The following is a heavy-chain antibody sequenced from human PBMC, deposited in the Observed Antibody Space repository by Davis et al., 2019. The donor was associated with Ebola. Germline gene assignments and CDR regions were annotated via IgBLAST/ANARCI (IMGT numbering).Heavy chain of an antibody. Sequence: ASVTVSCKASGYTVNGYHLHWVRQAPGQGFEWMAWINSHSGDTNYAQSFQGRVTITRDTSISTAYLEVTSLRSDDTAVYYCAAIPTRPLNYYGLDVWGQGTTVTVSS. CDR3: AAIPTRPLNYYGLDV. V-gene: IGHV1-2*02. CDR1: GYTVNGYH. D-gene: IGHD6-6*01. J-gene: IGHJ6*02. CDR2: INSHSGDT.